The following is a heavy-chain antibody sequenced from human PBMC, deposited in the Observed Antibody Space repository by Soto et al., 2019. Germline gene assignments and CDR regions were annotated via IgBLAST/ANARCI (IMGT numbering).Heavy chain of an antibody. D-gene: IGHD3-16*01. Sequence: ASVKVSCKTSGYTFTTYDINWVRQATGQGLEWMGWINPNADKTGFAQKFQGRVTMTRDTSINTVYMELNNLRSEDTAVYYCARQRRGTWYYFDHWGQGALVTVSS. V-gene: IGHV1-8*01. CDR3: ARQRRGTWYYFDH. CDR2: INPNADKT. J-gene: IGHJ4*02. CDR1: GYTFTTYD.